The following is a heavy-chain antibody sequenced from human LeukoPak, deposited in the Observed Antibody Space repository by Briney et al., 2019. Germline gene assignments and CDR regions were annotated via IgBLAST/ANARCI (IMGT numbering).Heavy chain of an antibody. J-gene: IGHJ3*02. CDR2: IYSGGST. CDR1: GFTVSSNY. D-gene: IGHD2-2*01. CDR3: ARGVFVVVPADAFDI. Sequence: GGSLRLSCAASGFTVSSNYMSWVRQAPGKGLEWVSVIYSGGSTYYADSVKGRFTISRDNSKNTLYLQMNSLRSDDTAVYYCARGVFVVVPADAFDIWGQGTMVTVSS. V-gene: IGHV3-53*05.